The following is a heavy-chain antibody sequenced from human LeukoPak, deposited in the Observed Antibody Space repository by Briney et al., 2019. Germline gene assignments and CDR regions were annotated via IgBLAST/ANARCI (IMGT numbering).Heavy chain of an antibody. CDR3: ARVLPRLPRAYFDY. Sequence: NPSETLSLTCTVSGGSISSSSYYWGWIRQPPGKGLEWIGYIYYSGSTNYNPSLKSRVTISVDTSKNQFSLKLRSVTAADTAVYYCARVLPRLPRAYFDYWGQGTLVTVSS. J-gene: IGHJ4*02. CDR1: GGSISSSSYY. D-gene: IGHD2-15*01. V-gene: IGHV4-61*05. CDR2: IYYSGST.